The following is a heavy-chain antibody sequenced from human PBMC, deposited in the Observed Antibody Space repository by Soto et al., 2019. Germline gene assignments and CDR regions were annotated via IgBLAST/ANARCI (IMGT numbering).Heavy chain of an antibody. J-gene: IGHJ4*02. V-gene: IGHV3-30*18. CDR2: ISYDGSNK. Sequence: GGSLRLSCAASGFTFSSYGMHWVRQAPGKGLEWVAVISYDGSNKYYADSVKGRFTISRDNSKNTLYLQMNSLRAEDTAVYYCAKEGPADSSSWTQLDYWGQGTLVTVS. CDR1: GFTFSSYG. D-gene: IGHD6-13*01. CDR3: AKEGPADSSSWTQLDY.